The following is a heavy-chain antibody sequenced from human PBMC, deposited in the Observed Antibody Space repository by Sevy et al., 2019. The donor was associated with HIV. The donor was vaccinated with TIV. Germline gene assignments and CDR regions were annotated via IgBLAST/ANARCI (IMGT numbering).Heavy chain of an antibody. CDR3: ARDASSYCTSYRRYGGWFDP. D-gene: IGHD2-8*01. Sequence: ASVKVSCKASGGTFSSYAINWVRQAPGQGLEWMGRIIPIPGIPNYAQKFQGRVTITADKSTSAAYMELSSLSSQDTATYYCARDASSYCTSYRRYGGWFDPWGQGTLLTVSS. V-gene: IGHV1-69*04. CDR1: GGTFSSYA. J-gene: IGHJ5*02. CDR2: IIPIPGIP.